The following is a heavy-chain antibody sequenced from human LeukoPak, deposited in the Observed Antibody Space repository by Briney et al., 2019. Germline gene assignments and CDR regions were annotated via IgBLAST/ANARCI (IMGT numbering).Heavy chain of an antibody. D-gene: IGHD1-26*01. J-gene: IGHJ4*02. CDR2: VYHSGNT. V-gene: IGHV4-4*02. Sequence: ESGPGLVKPSGTLSLTCAVSGGSISSNWWSWVRQPPGKGLEWIGEVYHSGNTNYNPSLESRVTMSVDTSKNQFSLKLSSVTAADTAVYYCARAGSYFLDYWGQGTLVIVSS. CDR3: ARAGSYFLDY. CDR1: GGSISSNW.